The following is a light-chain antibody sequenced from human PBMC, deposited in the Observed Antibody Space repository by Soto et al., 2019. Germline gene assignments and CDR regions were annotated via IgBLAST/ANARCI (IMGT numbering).Light chain of an antibody. V-gene: IGLV1-40*01. Sequence: LTQPPSVSGAPGQRCTISCTGSISNIGAGYDVHWYQQLPGTAPKLLIYGNSNRPSGVPDRFSGSKSGTSASLAITGLQAEDEADYYCKSYDSSLSGYVFGTGTKATV. CDR1: ISNIGAGYD. CDR3: KSYDSSLSGYV. CDR2: GNS. J-gene: IGLJ1*01.